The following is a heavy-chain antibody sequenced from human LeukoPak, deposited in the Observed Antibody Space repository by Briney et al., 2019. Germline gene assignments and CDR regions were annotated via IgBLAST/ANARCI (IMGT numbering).Heavy chain of an antibody. Sequence: PGGSLRLSCAASGFTFSSYGMHWVRQAPGKGLEWVAVISYDGSNKYYADSVKGRFTISRDNSKNTLYLQMNSLRAEDTAVYYCAKQDTKSGYFDYWGQGTLVTVSS. CDR1: GFTFSSYG. J-gene: IGHJ4*02. V-gene: IGHV3-30*18. CDR2: ISYDGSNK. D-gene: IGHD3-3*01. CDR3: AKQDTKSGYFDY.